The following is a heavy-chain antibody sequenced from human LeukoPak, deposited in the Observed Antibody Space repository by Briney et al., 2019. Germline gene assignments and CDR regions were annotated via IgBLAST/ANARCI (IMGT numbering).Heavy chain of an antibody. D-gene: IGHD2-15*01. CDR3: ARHFKCSGGSCYGDY. CDR2: IYPGDSDT. Sequence: GESLKISCKGSGYSFTTYWIGWVRQMPGKGLECMGIIYPGDSDTRYSPSFQGQVTISADKSISTAYLQWSSLKASGTAMYYCARHFKCSGGSCYGDYWGQGTLVTVSS. J-gene: IGHJ4*02. CDR1: GYSFTTYW. V-gene: IGHV5-51*01.